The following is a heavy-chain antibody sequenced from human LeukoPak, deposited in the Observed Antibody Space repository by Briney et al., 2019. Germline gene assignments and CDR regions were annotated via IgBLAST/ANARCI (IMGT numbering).Heavy chain of an antibody. D-gene: IGHD2-2*01. CDR2: INPNSGGT. CDR3: ARDHCVSSSCYEDYYYGMDV. J-gene: IGHJ6*02. Sequence: GASVKVSCKASGYTFTGYYIQWVRQAPGQGLEWMGWINPNSGGTNYAQKFQGRVTMTRDTSISTAYMELSRLRSDDTAVYFCARDHCVSSSCYEDYYYGMDVWGRGTTVTVSS. CDR1: GYTFTGYY. V-gene: IGHV1-2*02.